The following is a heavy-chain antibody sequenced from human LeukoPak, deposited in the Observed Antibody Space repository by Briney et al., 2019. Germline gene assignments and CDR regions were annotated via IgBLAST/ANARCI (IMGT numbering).Heavy chain of an antibody. J-gene: IGHJ4*02. CDR2: ISGSAGGT. CDR3: AIYDSSGIPFDY. D-gene: IGHD3-22*01. V-gene: IGHV3-23*01. Sequence: GGTLRLSCAASGFTFSSYAMSWVRQAPGKGLEWVSGISGSAGGTYYADSVKGRFTISRDNSKNTLYLQMNSLRAEDTAVYYCAIYDSSGIPFDYWGQGTLVTVSS. CDR1: GFTFSSYA.